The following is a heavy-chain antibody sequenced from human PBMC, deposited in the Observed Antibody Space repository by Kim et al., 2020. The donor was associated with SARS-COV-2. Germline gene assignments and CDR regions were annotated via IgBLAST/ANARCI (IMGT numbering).Heavy chain of an antibody. Sequence: YAKGFTGRFVFSLDTSVSTAYLQISSLKAEDTAVYYCARASYVGFYYMDVWGKGTTVTVSS. CDR3: ARASYVGFYYMDV. J-gene: IGHJ6*03. D-gene: IGHD1-26*01. V-gene: IGHV7-4-1*02.